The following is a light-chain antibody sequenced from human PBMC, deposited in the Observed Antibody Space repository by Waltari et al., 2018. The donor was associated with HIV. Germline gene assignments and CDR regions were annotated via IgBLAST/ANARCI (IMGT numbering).Light chain of an antibody. V-gene: IGLV1-47*01. CDR1: SSNIGSNY. Sequence: QSVLTQPPSASGTPGQSVTISCSGSSSNIGSNYVYWYQQPPGTAPKLLIYRNNQRPSGVPDRVSCFKSGTAASLAISGLRSEDEADYYCAAWDDNLSGWVFGGGSKLTIL. J-gene: IGLJ3*02. CDR2: RNN. CDR3: AAWDDNLSGWV.